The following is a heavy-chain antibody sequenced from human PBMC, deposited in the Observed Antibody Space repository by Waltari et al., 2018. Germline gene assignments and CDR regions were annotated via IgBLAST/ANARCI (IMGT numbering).Heavy chain of an antibody. V-gene: IGHV3-33*03. CDR3: AKDGRRGTTLLDAFDI. CDR1: GFTFSSYA. Sequence: QVQLVESGGGVVQPGRSLRLSCAASGFTFSSYALHWVRQAPGKGLEWVAVIWYDGSNKYYADSVKGRFTISRDKSKNTLYLQMNSLRAEDTAVYYCAKDGRRGTTLLDAFDIWGQGTMVTVSS. J-gene: IGHJ3*02. CDR2: IWYDGSNK. D-gene: IGHD4-17*01.